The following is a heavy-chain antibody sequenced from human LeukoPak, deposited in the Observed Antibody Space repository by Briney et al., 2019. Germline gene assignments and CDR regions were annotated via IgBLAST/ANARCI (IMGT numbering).Heavy chain of an antibody. CDR2: IGTAGDT. CDR1: GFTFSSYD. Sequence: PGGSLRLSCAASGFTFSSYDMHWVRQATGKGLEWVSAIGTAGDTYYPGSAKGRFTISRENAKNSLYLQMNSLRAGDTAVYYCARKAATSWVFDYWGQGTLVTVSS. V-gene: IGHV3-13*01. CDR3: ARKAATSWVFDY. J-gene: IGHJ4*02. D-gene: IGHD2-15*01.